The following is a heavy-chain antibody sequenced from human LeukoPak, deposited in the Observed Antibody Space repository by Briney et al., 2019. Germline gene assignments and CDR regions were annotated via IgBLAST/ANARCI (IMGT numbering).Heavy chain of an antibody. Sequence: SETLSLTCTVSGGSISSYYWSWIRQPPGKGLEWIGYIYYSGGTNYNPSLKSRVTISVDTSKNQFSLKLSSVTAADTAVYYCARGDYDFWSGPRFDPWGQGTLVTVSS. CDR3: ARGDYDFWSGPRFDP. CDR2: IYYSGGT. V-gene: IGHV4-59*01. D-gene: IGHD3-3*01. J-gene: IGHJ5*02. CDR1: GGSISSYY.